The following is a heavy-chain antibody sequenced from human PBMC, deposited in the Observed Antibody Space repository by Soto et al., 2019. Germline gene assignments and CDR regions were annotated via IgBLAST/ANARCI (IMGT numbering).Heavy chain of an antibody. J-gene: IGHJ6*03. CDR1: GYTFTSYD. V-gene: IGHV1-8*01. Sequence: ASVKVSCKASGYTFTSYDINWVRQATGQGLEWMGWMNPNSGNTGYAQKFQGRVTMTRNTSISTAYMELSSLRSEDTAVYYCARIGSYYDPDYYYYYMDVWGKGTTVTSP. D-gene: IGHD3-3*01. CDR2: MNPNSGNT. CDR3: ARIGSYYDPDYYYYYMDV.